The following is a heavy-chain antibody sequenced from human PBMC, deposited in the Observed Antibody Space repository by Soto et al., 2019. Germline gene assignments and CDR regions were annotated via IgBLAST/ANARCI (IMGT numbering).Heavy chain of an antibody. CDR3: AREGYDSSGYYG. CDR1: GDSVSTNSDA. D-gene: IGHD3-22*01. J-gene: IGHJ4*02. CDR2: TYYRSKWYN. V-gene: IGHV6-1*01. Sequence: PSETVSLIVSISGDSVSTNSDAWNWIRQSPSRGLGWLGRTYYRSKWYNDYAVSVKSRITINPDTSKNQFSLQLNSVTPEDTAVYYCAREGYDSSGYYGWGQGTLVTVSS.